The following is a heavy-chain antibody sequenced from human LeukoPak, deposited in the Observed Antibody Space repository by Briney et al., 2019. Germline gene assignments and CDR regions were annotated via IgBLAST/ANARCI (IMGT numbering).Heavy chain of an antibody. V-gene: IGHV4-39*07. CDR2: IYYSRST. CDR3: ARLYSGSYYFFDY. Sequence: SETLSLTCTVSGGSISSSSYYWGWIRQPPGKGLEWIGTIYYSRSTYYNPSLKSRLTMSVDTSKNQFSLKLSSVTAVDTAVYYCARLYSGSYYFFDYWGQGTLVTVSS. J-gene: IGHJ4*02. D-gene: IGHD1-26*01. CDR1: GGSISSSSYY.